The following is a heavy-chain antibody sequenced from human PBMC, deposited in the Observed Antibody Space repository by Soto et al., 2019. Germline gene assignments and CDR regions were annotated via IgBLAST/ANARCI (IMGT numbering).Heavy chain of an antibody. Sequence: QIHLVQSGAEVNKPGASVKVSCKGSGYGFTTYGITWVRQAPGQGLEWMAWISAHNGNTNYAQKLQGRVTVTRDTATSTAYMELRSLRSDATAVYYCARGRYGDYWGQGALVTVSS. J-gene: IGHJ4*02. V-gene: IGHV1-18*01. CDR2: ISAHNGNT. CDR3: ARGRYGDY. CDR1: GYGFTTYG. D-gene: IGHD1-1*01.